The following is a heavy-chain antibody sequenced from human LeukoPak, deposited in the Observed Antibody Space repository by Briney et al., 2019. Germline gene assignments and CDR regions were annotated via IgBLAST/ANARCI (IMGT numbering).Heavy chain of an antibody. CDR2: VFYPGST. CDR1: GGSINSHY. V-gene: IGHV4-59*11. Sequence: PSETLSLTCTVSGGSINSHYWSWIRQPPGKGLEWIGYVFYPGSTNYNPSLKSRVTMSLDTSRPQFSLRLTFVTAADAAIYYCASRPADSTWYGVFDYWSQGTLVTVSS. CDR3: ASRPADSTWYGVFDY. J-gene: IGHJ4*02. D-gene: IGHD6-13*01.